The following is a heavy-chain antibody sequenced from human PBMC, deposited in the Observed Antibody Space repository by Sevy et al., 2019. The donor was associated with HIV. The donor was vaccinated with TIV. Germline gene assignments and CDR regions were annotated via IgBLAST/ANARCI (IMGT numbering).Heavy chain of an antibody. CDR1: GFTFSSYS. Sequence: GGSLRLSCAASGFTFSSYSMNWVRQAPGKGLEWVSYISSSSSTIYYADSVKGRFTISRDNAKNSRYLQMNSLRAEDTAVYYCARDGLVGATLYYFDYWGQGTLVTVSS. CDR3: ARDGLVGATLYYFDY. J-gene: IGHJ4*02. CDR2: ISSSSSTI. D-gene: IGHD1-26*01. V-gene: IGHV3-48*01.